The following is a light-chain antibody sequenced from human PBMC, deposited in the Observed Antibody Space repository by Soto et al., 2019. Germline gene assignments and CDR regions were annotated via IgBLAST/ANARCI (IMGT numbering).Light chain of an antibody. J-gene: IGKJ1*01. CDR3: QQSYSTLWT. CDR2: AAS. V-gene: IGKV1-39*01. CDR1: QSISSY. Sequence: DIQMTQSPSSLSASVGDRVTITCRASQSISSYLNWYQQKPGKAPKVLIYAASNLQSGVPSRFSGSGSGTDFTLTIRSLQPEDFAIYYCQQSYSTLWTFGQGTKVEIK.